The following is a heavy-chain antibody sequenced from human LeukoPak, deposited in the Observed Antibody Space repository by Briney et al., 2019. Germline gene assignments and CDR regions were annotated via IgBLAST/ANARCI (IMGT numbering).Heavy chain of an antibody. Sequence: PSQTLSLTCAVSGGSISSGGYSWSWIRQPPGKGLEWIGYIYYSGSTYYNPSLKSRVTISVDTSKNQFSLKLSSVTAADTAVYYCAREGLQTPDAFDIWGQGTMVTVSS. D-gene: IGHD2-15*01. CDR2: IYYSGST. CDR3: AREGLQTPDAFDI. J-gene: IGHJ3*02. V-gene: IGHV4-30-4*07. CDR1: GGSISSGGYS.